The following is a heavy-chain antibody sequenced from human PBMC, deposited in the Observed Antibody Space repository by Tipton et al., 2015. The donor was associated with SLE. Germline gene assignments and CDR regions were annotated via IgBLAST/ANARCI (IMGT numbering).Heavy chain of an antibody. CDR1: GDSITSGRFY. D-gene: IGHD5-18*01. V-gene: IGHV4-31*03. Sequence: TLSLTCIISGDSITSGRFYWNWIRPFPGKGPEWIGLIHHSGGTYYNSSLRSRLTISVDTSANQFSLELTSITAADAAVYYCARLHGYSYGLNWFDPWGQGTLISVSS. CDR2: IHHSGGT. CDR3: ARLHGYSYGLNWFDP. J-gene: IGHJ5*02.